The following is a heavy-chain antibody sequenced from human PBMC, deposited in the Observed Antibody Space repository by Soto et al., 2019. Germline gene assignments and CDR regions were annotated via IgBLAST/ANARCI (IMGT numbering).Heavy chain of an antibody. V-gene: IGHV1-8*01. CDR3: ARGRVVVVVAATTGWFDP. D-gene: IGHD2-15*01. CDR1: GYTFTSYD. J-gene: IGHJ5*02. CDR2: MNPNSGNT. Sequence: GASVKVSCKASGYTFTSYDINWVRQATGQGLEWMGWMNPNSGNTGYAQKYQRRVTMTSNTSISTAYMELSSLRSEDTAVYYCARGRVVVVVAATTGWFDPWGQGTLVTVSS.